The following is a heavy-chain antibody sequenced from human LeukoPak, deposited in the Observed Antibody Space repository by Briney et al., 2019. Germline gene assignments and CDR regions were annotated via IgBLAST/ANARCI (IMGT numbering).Heavy chain of an antibody. J-gene: IGHJ1*01. CDR1: GFTFDDSA. CDR3: AKAPPYYSDSSGYFQH. D-gene: IGHD3-22*01. V-gene: IGHV3-9*01. Sequence: GGSLRLSCAASGFTFDDSAMHWVRQVPGQGLGWVSGISWNSSIIDYADSVNGRFTIYRDNAKNYLYLQMNNLRPDDTAFYYCAKAPPYYSDSSGYFQHWGQGTLVTVPS. CDR2: ISWNSSII.